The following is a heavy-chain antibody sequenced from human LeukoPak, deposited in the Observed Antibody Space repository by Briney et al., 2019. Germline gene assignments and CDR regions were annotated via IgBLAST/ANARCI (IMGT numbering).Heavy chain of an antibody. CDR2: IYTSGSL. CDR1: GGSISGYY. J-gene: IGHJ4*02. D-gene: IGHD2-2*01. Sequence: PSETLSLTCTVSGGSISGYYWSWIRQPAGEGLEWIGRIYTSGSLNNNPSLKSRVTISSDKSKNQFSLKMNSVTAADTAVYYCVRDSAPYQDRGVDYWGQGTLVTVSS. CDR3: VRDSAPYQDRGVDY. V-gene: IGHV4-4*07.